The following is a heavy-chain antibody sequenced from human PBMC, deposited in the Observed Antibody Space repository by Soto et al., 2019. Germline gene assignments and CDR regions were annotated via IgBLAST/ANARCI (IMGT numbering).Heavy chain of an antibody. D-gene: IGHD1-1*01. V-gene: IGHV3-33*01. CDR2: IVSDGSAK. J-gene: IGHJ3*02. Sequence: QVQLVESGGGVVQPGTSLRFSCAVSGFPFSTYGFHWVRQPPGKGLEWVAVIVSDGSAKYHAESVEGRFTISRDNSKDTLYLQMNSLRAEDTAVYYCARDDAFGNENGFDIWGQGTMVTVSS. CDR1: GFPFSTYG. CDR3: ARDDAFGNENGFDI.